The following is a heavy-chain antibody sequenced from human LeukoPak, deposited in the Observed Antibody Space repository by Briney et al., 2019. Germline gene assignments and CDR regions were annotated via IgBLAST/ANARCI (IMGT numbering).Heavy chain of an antibody. CDR2: ISEDGSNK. CDR1: GFTFSSYG. J-gene: IGHJ4*02. Sequence: QPGRSLRLSCAASGFTFSSYGMHCVRQAPGKGLEWVAVISEDGSNKYYEDSVKGRFTISRDNSNDTLYLQMNSLRAEDTAVYYCAKDRETTASGTFDYWGQGTLVTVSS. V-gene: IGHV3-30*18. CDR3: AKDRETTASGTFDY. D-gene: IGHD6-13*01.